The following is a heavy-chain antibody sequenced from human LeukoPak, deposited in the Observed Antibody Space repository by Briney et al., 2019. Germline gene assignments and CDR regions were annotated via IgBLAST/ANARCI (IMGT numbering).Heavy chain of an antibody. J-gene: IGHJ6*03. V-gene: IGHV1-18*04. CDR1: GYTFTGYY. CDR2: ISAYNGHT. Sequence: ASVKVSCKASGYTFTGYYMHWVRQAPGQGLEWMGWISAYNGHTNYAQKLQDRVTMTKDTSTSTAYMELRSLRSDDTALYYCARGHYYYYYMDVWGQGTTVTVSS. CDR3: ARGHYYYYYMDV.